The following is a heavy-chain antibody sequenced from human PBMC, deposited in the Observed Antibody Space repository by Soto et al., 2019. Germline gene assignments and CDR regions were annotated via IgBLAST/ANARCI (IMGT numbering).Heavy chain of an antibody. D-gene: IGHD3-3*01. J-gene: IGHJ6*02. CDR1: GGSFSGYY. V-gene: IGHV4-34*01. CDR3: ARVPRITIFGVAKILTAHYYYYYYGMDV. CDR2: INHSGST. Sequence: LSLTCAVYGGSFSGYYWRWIRQPPGKGLEWIGEINHSGSTNYNPSLKSRVTISVDTSKNQFSLKLSSVTAADTAVYYCARVPRITIFGVAKILTAHYYYYYYGMDVGGQGTTVTVSS.